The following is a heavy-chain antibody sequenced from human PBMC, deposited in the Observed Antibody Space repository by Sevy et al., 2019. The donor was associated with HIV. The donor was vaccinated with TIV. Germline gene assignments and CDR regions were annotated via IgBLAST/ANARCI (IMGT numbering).Heavy chain of an antibody. CDR3: ARPMDSSGWGGFDY. J-gene: IGHJ4*02. D-gene: IGHD6-19*01. CDR2: INPNSGGT. V-gene: IGHV1-2*02. CDR1: GYTFTGYY. Sequence: ASVKVSCKASGYTFTGYYMHWVRQAPGQGLEWMGWINPNSGGTNCAQKFQSRVTMTRDTSISTAYMELSRLRSDDTAVYYCARPMDSSGWGGFDYWGQGTLVTVSS.